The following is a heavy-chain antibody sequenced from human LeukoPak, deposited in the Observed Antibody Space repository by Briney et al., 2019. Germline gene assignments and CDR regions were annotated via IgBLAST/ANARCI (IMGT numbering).Heavy chain of an antibody. CDR3: AKDRDGDYLFDY. D-gene: IGHD4-17*01. CDR2: ISYDGSNK. V-gene: IGHV3-30*18. CDR1: GFTFSSYG. Sequence: GGSLRLSCAASGFTFSSYGMHWVRQAPGKGLEWVAVISYDGSNKYYADSVKGRFTISRDSSKNTLYLQMNSLRAEDTAVYYCAKDRDGDYLFDYWGQGTLVTVSS. J-gene: IGHJ4*02.